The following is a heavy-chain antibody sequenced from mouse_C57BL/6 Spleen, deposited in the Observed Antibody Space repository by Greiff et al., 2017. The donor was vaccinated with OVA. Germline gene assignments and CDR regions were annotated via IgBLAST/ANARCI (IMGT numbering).Heavy chain of an antibody. Sequence: EVKLVESEGGLVQPGSSMKLSCTASGFTFSDYYMAWVRQVPEKGLEWVANINYDGSSTYYLDSLKSRFIISRDNAKNILYLQMSSLKSEDTATYYCARDTGYDYIYAMDYWGQGTSVTVSS. V-gene: IGHV5-16*01. CDR3: ARDTGYDYIYAMDY. CDR1: GFTFSDYY. D-gene: IGHD2-4*01. J-gene: IGHJ4*01. CDR2: INYDGSST.